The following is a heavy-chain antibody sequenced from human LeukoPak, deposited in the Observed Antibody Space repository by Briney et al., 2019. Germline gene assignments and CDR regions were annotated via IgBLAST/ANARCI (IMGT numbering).Heavy chain of an antibody. CDR1: GGSISNYY. J-gene: IGHJ4*02. D-gene: IGHD1-26*01. V-gene: IGHV4-59*01. Sequence: SETLSLTCTVSGGSISNYYWSWIWQPPGKGLEWIGYIYYSGSTNYNSSLKSRVTISVDTSKNHFSLKLSSVTAADTAVYYCARTHRYGGYVDYWGQGTLVTVSS. CDR3: ARTHRYGGYVDY. CDR2: IYYSGST.